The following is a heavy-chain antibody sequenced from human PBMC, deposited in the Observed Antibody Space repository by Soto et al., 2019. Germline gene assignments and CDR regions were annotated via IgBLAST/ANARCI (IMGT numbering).Heavy chain of an antibody. CDR2: IIPILGTA. Sequence: QVQLVQSGAEVKKPGSSVKVSCKASGGTFSSYAISWVRQAPGQGLEWMGGIIPILGTATYAQKFQGRVTITADESTSTAYMELSSLRSEDTAVYYCASFEGGYCTNGVCSTWYYFDYWGQGTLVTVSS. CDR1: GGTFSSYA. D-gene: IGHD2-8*01. V-gene: IGHV1-69*01. J-gene: IGHJ4*02. CDR3: ASFEGGYCTNGVCSTWYYFDY.